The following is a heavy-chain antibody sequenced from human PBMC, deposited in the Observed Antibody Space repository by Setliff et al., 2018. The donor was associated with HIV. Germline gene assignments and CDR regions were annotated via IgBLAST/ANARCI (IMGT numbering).Heavy chain of an antibody. CDR1: GFTFSNHV. V-gene: IGHV3-23*01. CDR2: ISTSGGAA. Sequence: GGSLRLSCAASGFTFSNHVMNWVRQAPGKGLEWVSAISTSGGAADYADSVKGRFTISRDNSRNTLYLQMNRLRAEDTALYFCARRGNLLEGRQLDSWGQGTRVTVSS. J-gene: IGHJ4*02. CDR3: ARRGNLLEGRQLDS. D-gene: IGHD1-1*01.